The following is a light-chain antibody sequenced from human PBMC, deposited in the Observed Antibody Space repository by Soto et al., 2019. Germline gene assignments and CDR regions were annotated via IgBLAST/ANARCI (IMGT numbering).Light chain of an antibody. Sequence: EIVLTQSPATLSLSPGERATLSCRASQSVGSALAWYQQKPGQSPRLLIYDASNRATGIPARFSGSGSGTDFSLTISSLEPEDFAVYYCLQRSSWRTFGQGTKVVI. CDR1: QSVGSA. CDR2: DAS. J-gene: IGKJ1*01. CDR3: LQRSSWRT. V-gene: IGKV3-11*01.